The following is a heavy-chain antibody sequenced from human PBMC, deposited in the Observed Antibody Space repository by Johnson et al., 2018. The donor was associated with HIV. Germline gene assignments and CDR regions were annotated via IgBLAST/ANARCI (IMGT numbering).Heavy chain of an antibody. V-gene: IGHV3-7*02. D-gene: IGHD3-9*01. J-gene: IGHJ3*02. CDR1: GFTFSNYW. Sequence: VQLVESGGGLVQRGGSLRLSCAASGFTFSNYWMSWVRQAPGKGLEWVANINEDGSEEYYVDSVEGRFTISRDNSKNTLYLQMNSLRAEDTAVYYCASPSSRYFDWSRGAFDIWGQGTMVTVSS. CDR3: ASPSSRYFDWSRGAFDI. CDR2: INEDGSEE.